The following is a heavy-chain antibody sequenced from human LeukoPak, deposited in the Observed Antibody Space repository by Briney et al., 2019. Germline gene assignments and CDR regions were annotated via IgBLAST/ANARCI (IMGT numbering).Heavy chain of an antibody. CDR1: GYTFTGYY. Sequence: GASVKVSCKASGYTFTGYYMHWVRQAPGQGLEWMGWINPNSGGTNYAQKFQGRVTMTRDTSISTAYMELSRLRSDGTAAYYCARLTGPRDYWGQGTLVTVSS. V-gene: IGHV1-2*02. CDR2: INPNSGGT. J-gene: IGHJ4*02. D-gene: IGHD2-8*02. CDR3: ARLTGPRDY.